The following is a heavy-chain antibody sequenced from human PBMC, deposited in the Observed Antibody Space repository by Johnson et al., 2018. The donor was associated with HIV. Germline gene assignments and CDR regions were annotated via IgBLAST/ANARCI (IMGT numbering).Heavy chain of an antibody. CDR2: ISNSGGST. D-gene: IGHD3-3*01. CDR1: GFTFSTYG. J-gene: IGHJ3*02. CDR3: SENSRITYDARSAFDI. Sequence: VQLVESGGGVVQPGRSLRLSCAVSGFTFSTYGMHWVRQAPGKGLVWVSGISNSGGSTYFADSVKGRFTISRDNSKNTLYLQMNSLRAEDTAVYYCSENSRITYDARSAFDIWGQGTMVTVSS. V-gene: IGHV3-23*04.